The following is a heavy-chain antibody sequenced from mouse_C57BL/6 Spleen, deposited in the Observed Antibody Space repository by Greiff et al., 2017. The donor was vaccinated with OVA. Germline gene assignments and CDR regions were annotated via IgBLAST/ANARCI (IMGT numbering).Heavy chain of an antibody. J-gene: IGHJ1*03. Sequence: EVNVVESGGGLVKPGGSLKLSCAASGFTFSSYTMSWVRQTPEKRLEWVATISGGGGNTYYPDSVKGRFTISRDNAKNTLYLQMSSLRSEDTALYYCARHAFRFTTVVAPYWYFDVWGTGTTVTVSS. CDR1: GFTFSSYT. V-gene: IGHV5-9*01. D-gene: IGHD1-1*01. CDR2: ISGGGGNT. CDR3: ARHAFRFTTVVAPYWYFDV.